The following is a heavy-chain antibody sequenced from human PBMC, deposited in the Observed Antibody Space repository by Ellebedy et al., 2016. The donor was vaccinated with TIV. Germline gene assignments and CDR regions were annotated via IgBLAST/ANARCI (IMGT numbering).Heavy chain of an antibody. CDR1: GFAFSGSG. CDR2: IWYDGTNK. V-gene: IGHV3-33*01. D-gene: IGHD1-14*01. CDR3: ARDSGTGARYSDV. Sequence: GESLKISCAASGFAFSGSGMHWVRPAPGKGLEWVAVIWYDGTNKYYADSVKGRFTISRDNSKNTLYLQMNSLRVEDTAVYYCARDSGTGARYSDVWGRGTRVTVSS. J-gene: IGHJ2*01.